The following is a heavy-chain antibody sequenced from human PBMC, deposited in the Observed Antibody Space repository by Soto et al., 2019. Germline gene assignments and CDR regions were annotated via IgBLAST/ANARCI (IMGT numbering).Heavy chain of an antibody. CDR1: GYTFTSYG. Sequence: ASVKVSCKASGYTFTSYGISWVRQAPGQGLEWMGWISAYNGNTNYAQKLQGRVTMTTDTSTSTAYMELRSLRSDDTPVSYCARDGLGSVAGTTLVLYYYGMDVWG. CDR3: ARDGLGSVAGTTLVLYYYGMDV. CDR2: ISAYNGNT. V-gene: IGHV1-18*01. D-gene: IGHD6-19*01. J-gene: IGHJ6*02.